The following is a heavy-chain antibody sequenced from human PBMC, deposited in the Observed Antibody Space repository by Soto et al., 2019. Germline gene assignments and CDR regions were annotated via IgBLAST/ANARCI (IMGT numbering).Heavy chain of an antibody. V-gene: IGHV1-69*02. CDR2: IIPILGLT. Sequence: QVQLVQSGAEVKRPGSSVTVSCKASGGTFSTYTISWVRQAPGQGLEWMGRIIPILGLTDYAQKLQGRVTISAHESTRTVYLELTSLRSEDTAVYYCARSAKPVGAFYYCGMDVWGQWTTVTVSS. CDR1: GGTFSTYT. J-gene: IGHJ6*02. CDR3: ARSAKPVGAFYYCGMDV. D-gene: IGHD3-10*01.